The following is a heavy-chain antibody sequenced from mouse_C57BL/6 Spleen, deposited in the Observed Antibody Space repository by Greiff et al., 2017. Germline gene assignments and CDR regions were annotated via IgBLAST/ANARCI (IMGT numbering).Heavy chain of an antibody. D-gene: IGHD1-1*01. V-gene: IGHV1-9*01. CDR3: ARCYYGSSYRGYYAMDY. Sequence: VKLMESGAELMKPGASVKLSCKATGYPFPGSWIEWVKQRPGHGLEWFGEILPGSGSTTSNEKFKGKATFTADTSANAAYMQRSSLTTEDSAIDYCARCYYGSSYRGYYAMDYWGQGTSVTVSS. J-gene: IGHJ4*01. CDR2: ILPGSGST. CDR1: GYPFPGSW.